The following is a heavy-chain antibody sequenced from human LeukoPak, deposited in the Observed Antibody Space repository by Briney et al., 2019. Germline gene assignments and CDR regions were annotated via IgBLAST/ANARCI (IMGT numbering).Heavy chain of an antibody. CDR1: GSTFSSHA. D-gene: IGHD2-8*02. CDR3: AKLLGTMWPMWGLDV. CDR2: INIRSTGT. V-gene: IGHV3-23*01. Sequence: GGSLRLSCAVSGSTFSSHAMNWVRQAPGKGLEWIAGINIRSTGTYYADSVKGRFTISRDDSKNTLYLQMNTLSVEDTAVYYCAKLLGTMWPMWGLDVWGQGTTVTVSS. J-gene: IGHJ6*02.